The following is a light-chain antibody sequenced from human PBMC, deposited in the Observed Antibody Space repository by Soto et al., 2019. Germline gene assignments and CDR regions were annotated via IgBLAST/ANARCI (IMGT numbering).Light chain of an antibody. J-gene: IGKJ4*01. CDR3: QQRSNWPLT. Sequence: EIVMTQSPATLSVSPGERATLSCRASQSVSSNLAWYQQKPGQAPRLLIYDASNRATGIPARFSGSGSGTDFTLTISSLEPEDFAVYYCQQRSNWPLTFGGGTKVHIK. CDR2: DAS. CDR1: QSVSSN. V-gene: IGKV3-11*01.